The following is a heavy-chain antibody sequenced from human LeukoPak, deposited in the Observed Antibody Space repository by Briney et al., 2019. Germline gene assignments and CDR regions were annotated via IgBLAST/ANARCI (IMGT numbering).Heavy chain of an antibody. D-gene: IGHD5-24*01. CDR2: IKEDGTET. J-gene: IGHJ4*02. CDR1: GFMFSSNW. V-gene: IGHV3-7*03. Sequence: GGSLRLSCAASGFMFSSNWMSWVRLAPGKGLEWVANIKEDGTETYYVDSVKGRFTISRDNAKNSLYLQMNSLRVEDTAVYYCAKEGRSLQTYWGQGTPVTVSS. CDR3: AKEGRSLQTY.